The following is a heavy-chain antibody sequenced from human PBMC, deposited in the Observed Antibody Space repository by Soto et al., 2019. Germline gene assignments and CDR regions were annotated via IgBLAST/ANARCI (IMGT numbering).Heavy chain of an antibody. CDR1: SGSFSGYY. Sequence: LSLTCSIYSGSFSGYYWSWIRQPPGKGLEWIGEISQSGNTNYSPSLKSRVSISIDTSKKQFSLNLASVSAADTAVYYCARAPRVSGSSQTRPDFWGQGTLVTVSS. D-gene: IGHD6-6*01. CDR3: ARAPRVSGSSQTRPDF. CDR2: ISQSGNT. J-gene: IGHJ4*02. V-gene: IGHV4-34*01.